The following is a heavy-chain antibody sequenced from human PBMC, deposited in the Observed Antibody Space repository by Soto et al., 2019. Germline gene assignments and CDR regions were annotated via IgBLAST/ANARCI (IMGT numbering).Heavy chain of an antibody. CDR1: GFSLSTSGVG. V-gene: IGHV2-5*01. Sequence: SGPTLVNPTQTLTLTCTFSGFSLSTSGVGVGWIRQPPGKALEWLALIYWNDDKRYSPYLKSRLTITKDTSKNQVVLTLTNLDPLDTGTYFCAHTKDSSGFLTSWGQGILVTVSS. D-gene: IGHD3-22*01. J-gene: IGHJ5*02. CDR3: AHTKDSSGFLTS. CDR2: IYWNDDK.